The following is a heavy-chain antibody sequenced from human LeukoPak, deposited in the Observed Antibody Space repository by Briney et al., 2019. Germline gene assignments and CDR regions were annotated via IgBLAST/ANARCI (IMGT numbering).Heavy chain of an antibody. D-gene: IGHD1-1*01. CDR3: ARDADDDASES. Sequence: GGSLRLSCAASGFTFSGYWMTWVRQAPGKGLEWVANLRPDGSDKYYADSVKGRFTISRDNAKNSLYLQMNGLRADDTAIYYCARDADDDASESWGQGTLVTVSS. J-gene: IGHJ5*02. CDR2: LRPDGSDK. V-gene: IGHV3-7*01. CDR1: GFTFSGYW.